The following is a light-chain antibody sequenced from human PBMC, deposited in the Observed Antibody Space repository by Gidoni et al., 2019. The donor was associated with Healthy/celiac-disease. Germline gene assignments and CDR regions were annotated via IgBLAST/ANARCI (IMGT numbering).Light chain of an antibody. CDR1: QSVSSN. V-gene: IGKV3-15*01. CDR3: QQYNNWPRIT. Sequence: ELVMTQSPDPLSVSPGERATLSCRASQSVSSNLAWYQQKPGQAPRPLIYGASTSATGIPARFSVSGSGTEFTLTISSLQSEYFAVYYCQQYNNWPRITFGPGTKVDIK. CDR2: GAS. J-gene: IGKJ3*01.